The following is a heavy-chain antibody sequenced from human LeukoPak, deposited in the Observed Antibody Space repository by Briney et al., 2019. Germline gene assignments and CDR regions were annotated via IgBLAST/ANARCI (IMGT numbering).Heavy chain of an antibody. Sequence: SETLSLTCAVYGGSFSGYYWSWIRQPPGKGLEWIGEINHSGSTNYNPSLKSRVTISVDTSKNQFSLKLSSVTAADTAVYYCAWTLLPPNDYWGQGTLVTVSS. D-gene: IGHD3/OR15-3a*01. V-gene: IGHV4-34*01. CDR1: GGSFSGYY. CDR3: AWTLLPPNDY. CDR2: INHSGST. J-gene: IGHJ4*02.